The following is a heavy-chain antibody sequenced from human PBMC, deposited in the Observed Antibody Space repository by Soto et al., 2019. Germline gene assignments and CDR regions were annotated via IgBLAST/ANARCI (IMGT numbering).Heavy chain of an antibody. J-gene: IGHJ5*02. D-gene: IGHD3-22*01. CDR2: IKSKTDGGTT. CDR3: TTDPSMIVVVIPQLSFDP. V-gene: IGHV3-15*01. Sequence: GGSLRLSCAASGFTFSNAWMSWVRQAPGKGLEWVGRIKSKTDGGTTDYAAPVKGRFTISRDDSKNTLYLQMNSLKTEDTAVYYCTTDPSMIVVVIPQLSFDPWGQGTLVTVSS. CDR1: GFTFSNAW.